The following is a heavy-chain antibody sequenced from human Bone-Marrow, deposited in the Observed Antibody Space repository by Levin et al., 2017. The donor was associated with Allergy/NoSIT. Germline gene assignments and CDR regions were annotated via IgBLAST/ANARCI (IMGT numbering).Heavy chain of an antibody. V-gene: IGHV3-33*08. CDR3: ASSRSGSSLWTYYFDY. D-gene: IGHD3-10*01. CDR1: GFTFSTYG. J-gene: IGHJ4*02. CDR2: IWFDGSEK. Sequence: PGGSLRLSCAASGFTFSTYGMHWVRQAPGKGLEWVAVIWFDGSEKYYADSVKGRFTISRDNSKNTLYLQMNSLRAEDTALYYCASSRSGSSLWTYYFDYWGQGTLVTVSS.